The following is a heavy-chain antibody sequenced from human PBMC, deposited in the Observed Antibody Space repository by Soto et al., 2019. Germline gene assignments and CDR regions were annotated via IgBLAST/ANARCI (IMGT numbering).Heavy chain of an antibody. Sequence: QVQLQESGPGLVKPSETLSLTCTVSGGSVSSGSYYWSCIRQPPGKGLEWIGYIYYSGSTNYNPSLMSRVTISVHPSKNQFSLKLRSVTAADTALYYCARDKWGNVYWGQGTLVTVSS. CDR2: IYYSGST. CDR3: ARDKWGNVY. D-gene: IGHD1-26*01. J-gene: IGHJ4*02. V-gene: IGHV4-61*01. CDR1: GGSVSSGSYY.